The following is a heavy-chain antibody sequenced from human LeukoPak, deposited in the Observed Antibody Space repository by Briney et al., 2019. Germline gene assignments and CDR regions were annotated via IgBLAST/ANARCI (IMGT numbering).Heavy chain of an antibody. J-gene: IGHJ4*02. Sequence: GGSLRLSCAASGFTFSSYAMSWVRQAPGRGLEWVSTISGTGPDTYYADSVKGRFTGSRDNSKNTLYLQMDSLRAEDTAVYYCAKAQGYCDYWGQGTLDTVSS. CDR2: ISGTGPDT. V-gene: IGHV3-23*01. CDR3: AKAQGYCDY. CDR1: GFTFSSYA. D-gene: IGHD2-15*01.